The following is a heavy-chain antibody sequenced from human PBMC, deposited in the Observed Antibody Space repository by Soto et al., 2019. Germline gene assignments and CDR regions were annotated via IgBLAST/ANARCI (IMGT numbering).Heavy chain of an antibody. D-gene: IGHD2-21*02. V-gene: IGHV1-18*04. CDR3: ARLQLGGDRMLNWFDP. J-gene: IGHJ5*02. Sequence: ASVQVSWKASGYTFTSYVISWVREAPGHGLEWMGLINVYNGDRKVAQKFQDRVSMTTDTATDTAYMELKSLRSGDTAVYYCARLQLGGDRMLNWFDPWGQGTLVTVSS. CDR1: GYTFTSYV. CDR2: INVYNGDR.